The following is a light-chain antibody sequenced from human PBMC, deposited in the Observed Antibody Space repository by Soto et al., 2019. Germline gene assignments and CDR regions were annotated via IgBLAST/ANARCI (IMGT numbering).Light chain of an antibody. CDR1: SSNIGSNT. J-gene: IGLJ1*01. CDR2: SNN. CDR3: AAWDDSLNGYV. Sequence: QSVLTQPPSASGTPGQRVTISGSGSSSNIGSNTVNWYQQLPGTAPKLLIYSNNQRPSGVPDRFSGSKSGTSASLDISGLQSEDEADYYCAAWDDSLNGYVFGTGTKVTVL. V-gene: IGLV1-44*01.